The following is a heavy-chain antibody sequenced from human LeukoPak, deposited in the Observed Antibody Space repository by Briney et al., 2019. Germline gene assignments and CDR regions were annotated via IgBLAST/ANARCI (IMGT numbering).Heavy chain of an antibody. V-gene: IGHV3-74*01. J-gene: IGHJ5*02. CDR2: ITNDGSST. D-gene: IGHD1-1*01. CDR3: ARLGLEVGGPNWFDP. CDR1: GLTFSSHW. Sequence: GGSLRLSCAASGLTFSSHWMHWVRQAPGKGLVWVSRITNDGSSTTYADSVKGRFTVSRDNAKNMLYLQVNSLRVEDTAVYYCARLGLEVGGPNWFDPWGQGTLVTVSS.